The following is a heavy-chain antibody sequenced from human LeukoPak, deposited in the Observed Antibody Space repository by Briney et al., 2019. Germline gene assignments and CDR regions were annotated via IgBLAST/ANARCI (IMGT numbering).Heavy chain of an antibody. CDR1: GGTFSSYA. J-gene: IGHJ6*03. CDR3: ASGDCSSTSCHAIGYFSYYYYMDV. V-gene: IGHV1-69*13. D-gene: IGHD2-2*01. Sequence: SXKVSCKASGGTFSSYAISWVRQAPGQGLEWMGGIIPIFGTANYAQKFQGRVTITADESTSTAYMELSSLRSEDTAVYYCASGDCSSTSCHAIGYFSYYYYMDVWGKGTTVTVSS. CDR2: IIPIFGTA.